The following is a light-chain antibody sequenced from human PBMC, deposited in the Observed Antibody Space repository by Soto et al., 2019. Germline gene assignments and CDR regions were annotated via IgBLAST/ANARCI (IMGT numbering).Light chain of an antibody. J-gene: IGKJ4*01. Sequence: EMVMNQAPATLSVSPGEKATLSCRSSQSVLSNLAWYQHKPGQAPRLLIYGASTRATGIPARFSGSVSGTEFTLTISSLQSEDFAVYHCQQYNNWPLTFGGGTRWIS. CDR2: GAS. V-gene: IGKV3-15*01. CDR1: QSVLSN. CDR3: QQYNNWPLT.